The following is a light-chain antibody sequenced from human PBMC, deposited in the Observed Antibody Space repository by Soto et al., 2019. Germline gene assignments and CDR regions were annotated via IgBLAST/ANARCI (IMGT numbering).Light chain of an antibody. CDR2: GAS. CDR1: QSVSSN. J-gene: IGKJ1*01. Sequence: VLSQSPGTLSLSPGERATLSCRASQSVSSNYLAWYQQKPGQAPRLLIYGASSRATGIPDRFSGSGSGTEFTLTISSLQSVDFAVYYCQQYDNWPQTFGQGTKVDIK. CDR3: QQYDNWPQT. V-gene: IGKV3D-15*01.